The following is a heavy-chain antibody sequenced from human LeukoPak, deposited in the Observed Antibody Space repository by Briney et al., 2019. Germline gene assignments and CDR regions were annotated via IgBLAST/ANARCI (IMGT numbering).Heavy chain of an antibody. Sequence: GGSLRLSCAASGFTFDDYTMHWVRQAPGKGLEWVSLISWDGGSTYYADSVKGRFTISRDNSKNSLYLQMNSLRAEDTAVYYCAKEHGSGAVDPWGQGTLVTVSS. CDR3: AKEHGSGAVDP. CDR2: ISWDGGST. V-gene: IGHV3-43*01. CDR1: GFTFDDYT. D-gene: IGHD3-10*01. J-gene: IGHJ5*02.